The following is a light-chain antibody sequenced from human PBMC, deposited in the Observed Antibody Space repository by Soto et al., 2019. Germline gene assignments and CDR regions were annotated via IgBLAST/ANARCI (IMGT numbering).Light chain of an antibody. CDR3: QPSYMHPIT. Sequence: EIQITQSPSSLSASVGDRFTITCLASQAINNYLAWYQKKPGKAPNLLIYDAYRLQSGVTSSFSGSGGGTDFTLSISSVQPEDFATYFCQPSYMHPITFGRGTRLENK. J-gene: IGKJ5*01. CDR2: DAY. CDR1: QAINNY. V-gene: IGKV1-39*01.